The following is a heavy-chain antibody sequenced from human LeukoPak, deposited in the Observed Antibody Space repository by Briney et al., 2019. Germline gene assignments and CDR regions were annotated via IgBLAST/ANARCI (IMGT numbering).Heavy chain of an antibody. J-gene: IGHJ4*02. Sequence: SETLSLTCTVSRGSISGSTRSYYWSWLRQPPGKGLEWIGYISTSGSINDNPSLRSRLTISVATSKNQFFLNLSSVTAADTAVYFCARIPLGYSGAYYFDYWGQGTLVTVS. CDR1: RGSISGSTRSYY. V-gene: IGHV4-4*09. D-gene: IGHD5-12*01. CDR3: ARIPLGYSGAYYFDY. CDR2: ISTSGSI.